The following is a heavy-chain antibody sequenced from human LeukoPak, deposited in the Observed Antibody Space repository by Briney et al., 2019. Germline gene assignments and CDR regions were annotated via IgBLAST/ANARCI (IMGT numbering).Heavy chain of an antibody. CDR3: AAAARGVIQYYFDY. D-gene: IGHD3-10*01. Sequence: SETLSLTCTVSGGSISSYYWGWIRQPPGKGLEWIGYIYYSGSTNYNPSLKSRVTISVDTSKNQFSLKLSSVTAADTAVYYCAAAARGVIQYYFDYWGQGTLVTVSS. CDR2: IYYSGST. J-gene: IGHJ4*02. V-gene: IGHV4-59*01. CDR1: GGSISSYY.